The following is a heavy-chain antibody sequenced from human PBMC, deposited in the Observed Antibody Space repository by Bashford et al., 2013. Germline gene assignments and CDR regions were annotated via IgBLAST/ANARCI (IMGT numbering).Heavy chain of an antibody. V-gene: IGHV4-39*02. CDR1: DVSTTDSRYL. J-gene: IGHJ4*02. D-gene: IGHD6-19*01. CDR2: GFYSGST. Sequence: SETLSLTCSVSDVSTTDSRYLWAWIRQPPGKGLEWVGSGFYSGSTYSHPSLRSRVSISVDTSRNQFSLKVRSVTAADTAMYYCARDPNRSGWYGSDSWGQGTLVTVSS. CDR3: ARDPNRSGWYGSDS.